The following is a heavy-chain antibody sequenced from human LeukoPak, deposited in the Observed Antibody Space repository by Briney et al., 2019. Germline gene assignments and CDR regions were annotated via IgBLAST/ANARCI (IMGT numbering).Heavy chain of an antibody. CDR1: GFTFSSYS. Sequence: PGGSLRLSCAASGFTFSSYSMNWVRQAPGKGLEWVSSISSSSSYIYYADSVKGRFTISRDNSKNTLYLQMNSLRAEDTAVYYCARALGGAYWFDPWGQGTLVTVSS. CDR3: ARALGGAYWFDP. CDR2: ISSSSSYI. D-gene: IGHD3-16*01. V-gene: IGHV3-21*04. J-gene: IGHJ5*02.